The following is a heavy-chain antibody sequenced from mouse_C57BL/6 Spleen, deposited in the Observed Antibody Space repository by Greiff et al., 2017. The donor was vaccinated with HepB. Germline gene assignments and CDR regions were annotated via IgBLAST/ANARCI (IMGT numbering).Heavy chain of an antibody. V-gene: IGHV1-26*01. J-gene: IGHJ4*01. CDR3: ARVYYGNYDYAMDY. CDR2: INPNNGGT. D-gene: IGHD2-1*01. CDR1: GYTFTDYY. Sequence: EVQLQQSGPELVKPGASVKISCKASGYTFTDYYMNWVKQSPGKSLEWIGDINPNNGGTSYNQKFKGKATLTVDKSSSTAYMELRSLTSEDSAVYYCARVYYGNYDYAMDYWGQGTSVTVSS.